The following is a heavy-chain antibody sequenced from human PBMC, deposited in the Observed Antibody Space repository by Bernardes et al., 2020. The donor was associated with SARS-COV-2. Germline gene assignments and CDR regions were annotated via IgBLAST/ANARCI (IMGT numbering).Heavy chain of an antibody. Sequence: GGSLRLSCAASGFTLISYWMHWVRQAPGKGLVWVSRINSDGSSTSYADSAKGRFTISRDNAKNTLYLQMNSLRAEDTAVYYCARESSWSYYEEAFDLWGQGTMVT. D-gene: IGHD1-26*01. CDR1: GFTLISYW. V-gene: IGHV3-74*01. J-gene: IGHJ3*01. CDR3: ARESSWSYYEEAFDL. CDR2: INSDGSST.